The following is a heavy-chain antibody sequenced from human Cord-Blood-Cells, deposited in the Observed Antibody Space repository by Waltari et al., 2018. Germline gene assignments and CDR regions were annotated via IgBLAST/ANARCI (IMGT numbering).Heavy chain of an antibody. CDR1: GGSFSGYY. D-gene: IGHD3-10*01. CDR3: ARARYGSGSYDQSQVSYYFDY. V-gene: IGHV4-34*01. Sequence: VQPQQWGAGLLKPSETLSLTCAVYGGSFSGYYWSWIRQPPGKGLEWIGEINHSGSTNYNPSLKSRVTISVDTSKNQFSPKLSSVTAADTAVYYCARARYGSGSYDQSQVSYYFDYWGQGTLVTVSS. CDR2: INHSGST. J-gene: IGHJ4*02.